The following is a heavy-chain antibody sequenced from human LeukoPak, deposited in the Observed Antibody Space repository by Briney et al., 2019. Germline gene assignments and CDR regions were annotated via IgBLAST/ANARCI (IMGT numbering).Heavy chain of an antibody. D-gene: IGHD1-14*01. CDR3: ARGPRNMNSYYYYMDV. V-gene: IGHV4-34*01. Sequence: SEALSLTCGVDGGPFSGYYWSWIRQPPGKGLEWIGEINHSGSTNYNPSLKSRVTILLDTSKNQFSLKLSSVTAADTAVYYCARGPRNMNSYYYYMDVWGKGTTVTVSS. CDR2: INHSGST. CDR1: GGPFSGYY. J-gene: IGHJ6*03.